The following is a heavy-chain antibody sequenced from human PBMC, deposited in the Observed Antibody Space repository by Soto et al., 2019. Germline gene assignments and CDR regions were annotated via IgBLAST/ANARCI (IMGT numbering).Heavy chain of an antibody. D-gene: IGHD4-4*01. CDR2: ISSSSSTI. CDR3: ARVLQSTYYYYYYMDV. Sequence: EVQLVESGGGLVQPGGSLRLSCAASGFTFSSYSMNWVRQAPGKGLEWVSDISSSSSTIYYADSVKGRFTISRDNAKNSLYLQMNSLRAEDTAVYYCARVLQSTYYYYYYMDVWGKGTTVTVSS. V-gene: IGHV3-48*01. J-gene: IGHJ6*03. CDR1: GFTFSSYS.